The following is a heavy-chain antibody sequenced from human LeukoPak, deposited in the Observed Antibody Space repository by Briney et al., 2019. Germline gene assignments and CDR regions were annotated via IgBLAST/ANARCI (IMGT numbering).Heavy chain of an antibody. J-gene: IGHJ4*02. Sequence: GGSLRLSCTANGFTFSKYWMSWVRQAPGKGPEWVANMKQDGSEIYYVDSVKGRFTISRDNAKNSLYLEMNNLRAEDTAVYYCVRHKIVGPTILDYWGQGTLVTVSS. CDR1: GFTFSKYW. V-gene: IGHV3-7*01. CDR3: VRHKIVGPTILDY. D-gene: IGHD1-26*01. CDR2: MKQDGSEI.